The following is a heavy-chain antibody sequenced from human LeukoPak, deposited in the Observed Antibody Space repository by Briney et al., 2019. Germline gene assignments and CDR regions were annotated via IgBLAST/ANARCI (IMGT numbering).Heavy chain of an antibody. Sequence: TSETLSLTCTVSGGSISSSSYYWGWIRQPPGKGLEWIGSIYYSGSTYYNPSLKSRVTISVDTSKNQFSLKLSSVTAADTAVYYCARATPILGYCSSTSCHVDAFDIWGQGTMVTVSS. J-gene: IGHJ3*02. D-gene: IGHD2-2*01. CDR2: IYYSGST. CDR1: GGSISSSSYY. CDR3: ARATPILGYCSSTSCHVDAFDI. V-gene: IGHV4-39*01.